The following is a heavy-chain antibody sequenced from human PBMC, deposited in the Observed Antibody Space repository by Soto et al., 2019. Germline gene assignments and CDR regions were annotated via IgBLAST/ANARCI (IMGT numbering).Heavy chain of an antibody. V-gene: IGHV1-69*13. CDR1: GGTFSRYA. Sequence: ASVKGSCKASGGTFSRYAISWVRQAHGQGLEWMGGIIPIFGTANYAQKFQGRVTITADESTSTAYMELSSLRSEDTAVYYCARASYDSSGYPGTNFDYWGQGTLVTVSS. J-gene: IGHJ4*02. CDR2: IIPIFGTA. D-gene: IGHD3-22*01. CDR3: ARASYDSSGYPGTNFDY.